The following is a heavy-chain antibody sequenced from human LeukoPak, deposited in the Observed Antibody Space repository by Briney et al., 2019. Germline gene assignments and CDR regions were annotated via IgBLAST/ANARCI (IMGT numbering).Heavy chain of an antibody. CDR3: ARDGIRSSSWYGEGGFDY. J-gene: IGHJ4*02. Sequence: TGGSLRLSCAASGFTFSSYGMHWVRQAPGKGLEWVAVIWYDGSNKYYADSVKGRFTISRDNSKNTLYLQMNSLRAEDTAVYYCARDGIRSSSWYGEGGFDYWGQGTLVTVSS. D-gene: IGHD6-13*01. V-gene: IGHV3-33*01. CDR2: IWYDGSNK. CDR1: GFTFSSYG.